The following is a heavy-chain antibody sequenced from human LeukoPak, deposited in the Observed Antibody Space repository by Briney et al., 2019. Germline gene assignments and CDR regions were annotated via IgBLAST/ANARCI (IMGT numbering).Heavy chain of an antibody. Sequence: HPGGSLRLSCAASGFTFSSYGMPWVRQAPGKGLEWVAVISYDGSNKYYADSVKGRFTISRDNSKNTLYLQMNSLRAEDTAVYYCAKGVTGTAYDYWGQGTLVTVSS. CDR2: ISYDGSNK. J-gene: IGHJ4*02. CDR1: GFTFSSYG. V-gene: IGHV3-30*18. D-gene: IGHD1-20*01. CDR3: AKGVTGTAYDY.